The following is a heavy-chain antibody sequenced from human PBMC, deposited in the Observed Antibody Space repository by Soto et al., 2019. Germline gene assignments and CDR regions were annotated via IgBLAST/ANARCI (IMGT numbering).Heavy chain of an antibody. Sequence: PGGSLRLSCAASGFTFSSYWMHWVRHTPGKGLVWVSRINSDGSSTSSADSVKGRFTISRDSAKNTLYLQMNGLRAEDTAVYYCARGRGDYGDYWGQGTLVTVSS. CDR2: INSDGSST. CDR3: ARGRGDYGDY. J-gene: IGHJ4*02. V-gene: IGHV3-74*01. CDR1: GFTFSSYW.